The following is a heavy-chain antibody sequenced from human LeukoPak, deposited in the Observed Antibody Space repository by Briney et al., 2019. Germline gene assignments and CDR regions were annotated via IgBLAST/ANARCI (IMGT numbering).Heavy chain of an antibody. CDR2: ISPGDSDT. D-gene: IGHD3-22*01. J-gene: IGHJ3*02. Sequence: GESLKISCKGSGYSFTSYWIGWVRQMPGKGLEWTGIISPGDSDTRYSPSFQGQVTISAERSISTAYLQWSSLKASDTAMYYCARHLQSNYYDSSGYAAFDIWGQGTMVTVSS. CDR1: GYSFTSYW. V-gene: IGHV5-51*01. CDR3: ARHLQSNYYDSSGYAAFDI.